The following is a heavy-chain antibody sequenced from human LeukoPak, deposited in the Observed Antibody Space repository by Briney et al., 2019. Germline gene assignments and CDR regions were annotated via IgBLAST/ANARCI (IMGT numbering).Heavy chain of an antibody. Sequence: GGSLRLSCAASEFSVGSNYMTWVRQAPGKGLEWVSLIYSGGSTYYADSVKGRFTISRDNSKNTLYLQMNSLRAEDTAVYYCAREPTYTNTWYTTCDYWGQGTLVTVSS. CDR2: IYSGGST. J-gene: IGHJ4*02. V-gene: IGHV3-66*01. CDR3: AREPTYTNTWYTTCDY. D-gene: IGHD6-13*01. CDR1: EFSVGSNY.